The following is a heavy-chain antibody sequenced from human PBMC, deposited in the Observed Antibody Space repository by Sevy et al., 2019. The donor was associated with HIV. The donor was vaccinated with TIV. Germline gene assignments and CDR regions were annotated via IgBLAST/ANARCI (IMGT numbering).Heavy chain of an antibody. D-gene: IGHD2-2*02. Sequence: SETLSLTCTVSGGSISSGGYYWSWIRQHPGKGLEWIGYIYYSGSTYYNPSLESRVTISVDTSKNQFSLKLSSVTAADTAVYYCARDHGSYTVVTPGVAFDIWGQGTMVTVSS. CDR3: ARDHGSYTVVTPGVAFDI. CDR2: IYYSGST. V-gene: IGHV4-31*03. J-gene: IGHJ3*02. CDR1: GGSISSGGYY.